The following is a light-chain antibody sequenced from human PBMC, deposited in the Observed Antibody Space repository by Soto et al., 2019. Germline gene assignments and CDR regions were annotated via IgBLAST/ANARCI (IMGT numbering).Light chain of an antibody. CDR1: SSDVGAHNF. J-gene: IGLJ2*01. CDR3: SSYTTSSTVI. V-gene: IGLV2-14*03. CDR2: DVN. Sequence: QSALTQPASVSGSPGQSVTISCTGTSSDVGAHNFVSWYQQHPGRAPKLIVYDVNHRPSGVSDRFSGSKSGNTASLTISGLQPEDEAHYHCSSYTTSSTVIFGGGTKLTVL.